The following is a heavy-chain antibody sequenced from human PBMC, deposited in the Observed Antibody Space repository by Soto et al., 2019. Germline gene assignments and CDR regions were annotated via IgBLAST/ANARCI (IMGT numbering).Heavy chain of an antibody. D-gene: IGHD1-1*01. J-gene: IGHJ4*02. CDR3: ARGRYGDY. Sequence: QVHLVQSGAEVKKPGASVKVSCKGSGYTFTSYGITWVRQAPGQGLEWMGWISAHNGNTNYAQKLQGRVTVTRDASTSTAYMELRSLRADETAVYDWARGRYGDYWGQGALVTVSS. CDR2: ISAHNGNT. V-gene: IGHV1-18*01. CDR1: GYTFTSYG.